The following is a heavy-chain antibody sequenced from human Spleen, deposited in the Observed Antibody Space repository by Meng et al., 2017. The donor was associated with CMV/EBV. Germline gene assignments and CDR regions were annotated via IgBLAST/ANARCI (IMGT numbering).Heavy chain of an antibody. D-gene: IGHD4-17*01. CDR3: ARTDYGDYDY. CDR1: GYTFTSYG. V-gene: IGHV1-18*01. CDR2: FVNNVDT. J-gene: IGHJ4*02. Sequence: QDQLVQPGAEVKKPGASVKASCKASGYTFTSYGISWLRQAPGQGLEWMGWFVNNVDTYSAQKFQGRVTMTTDTHTSTAFMELRSLRSDDTAVYYCARTDYGDYDYWGQGTLVTVSS.